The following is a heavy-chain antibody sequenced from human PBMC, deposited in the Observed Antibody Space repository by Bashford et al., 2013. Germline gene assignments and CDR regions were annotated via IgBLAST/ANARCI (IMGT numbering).Heavy chain of an antibody. D-gene: IGHD3-3*01. CDR2: ISHDGSNK. Sequence: GSVRLSCAASGFTFSDYYMSWIRQAPGKGLEWVASISHDGSNKYYAVSVEGRFTISRDDSKNTLHLQMNSLRPEDTAVYYCTSGGTYYDFWSGTTSGYWGQGTLVTVSS. CDR1: GFTFSDYY. V-gene: IGHV3-30-3*01. CDR3: TSGGTYYDFWSGTTSGY. J-gene: IGHJ4*02.